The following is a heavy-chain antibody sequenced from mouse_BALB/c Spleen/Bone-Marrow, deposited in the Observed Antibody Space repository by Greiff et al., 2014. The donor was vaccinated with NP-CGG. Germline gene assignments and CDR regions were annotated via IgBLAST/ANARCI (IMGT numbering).Heavy chain of an antibody. CDR3: AREVGRGGYFDV. Sequence: VQLQQSGPELVMPGTSVKISCKASGYTFTNYYIHWLKQRPGQGLEWIGWIFPGDVDTNYSEKFKGKATLTADESSSTAYMQLSSLTSEDSAVYFCAREVGRGGYFDVWGAGTTVTVSS. CDR2: IFPGDVDT. J-gene: IGHJ1*01. V-gene: IGHV1S56*01. CDR1: GYTFTNYY. D-gene: IGHD1-1*02.